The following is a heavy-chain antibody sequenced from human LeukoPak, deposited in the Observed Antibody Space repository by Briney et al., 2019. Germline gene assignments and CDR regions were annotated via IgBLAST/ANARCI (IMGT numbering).Heavy chain of an antibody. J-gene: IGHJ4*02. CDR2: INHSGST. CDR3: ARGTGNTVFDQ. Sequence: PSETLSLTCVVYGGSFSGYWWSWIRQPPGKGLEWIGEINHSGSTYYNPSLKSRATISIDTSKNQFSLNLLYVTAADTAAYYCARGTGNTVFDQWGQGALVTVSS. CDR1: GGSFSGYW. D-gene: IGHD2-8*02. V-gene: IGHV4-34*01.